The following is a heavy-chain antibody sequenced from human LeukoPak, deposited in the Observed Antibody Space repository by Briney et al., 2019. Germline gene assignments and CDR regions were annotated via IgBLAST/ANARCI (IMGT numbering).Heavy chain of an antibody. Sequence: GASVKVSCKASGYTFTRYYMHWVRQAPGQGLEWMGMINPSGGSTSYAQKFQGRVTMTRDMSTSTVYMELSSLRSEDTAVYYCARGCGGDRYAYENYYFDYWGQGTLVTVSS. CDR3: ARGCGGDRYAYENYYFDY. J-gene: IGHJ4*02. CDR2: INPSGGST. V-gene: IGHV1-46*01. D-gene: IGHD2-21*02. CDR1: GYTFTRYY.